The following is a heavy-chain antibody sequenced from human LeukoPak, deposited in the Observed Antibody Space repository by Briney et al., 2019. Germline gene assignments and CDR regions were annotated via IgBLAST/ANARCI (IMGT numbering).Heavy chain of an antibody. J-gene: IGHJ4*02. D-gene: IGHD4-17*01. V-gene: IGHV3-30*04. CDR1: GFIFSSYA. CDR3: ARETVTTVSGSLDN. CDR2: ISYDGSNK. Sequence: GRSLRLACEASGFIFSSYAIHWVRQAPGEGLQWVAVISYDGSNKYYADSVKGRFTISRDNSKNTLYLQMNSLRAEDTAVYYCARETVTTVSGSLDNWGQGTLVTVFS.